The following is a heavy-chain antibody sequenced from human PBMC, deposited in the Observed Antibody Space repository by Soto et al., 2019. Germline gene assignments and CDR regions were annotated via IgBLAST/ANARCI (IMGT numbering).Heavy chain of an antibody. D-gene: IGHD2-21*02. CDR2: IYYSGST. CDR3: ARQRTTVVTQAYFDH. V-gene: IGHV4-39*01. Sequence: SETLSLTCTVSVGSISSSSYYWGWIRQPPGKGLEWIGSIYYSGSTYYNPSFKSRVTISIDTSKNQFSLKLSSVTATDTAVYYCARQRTTVVTQAYFDHWGQGALVTVSS. CDR1: VGSISSSSYY. J-gene: IGHJ4*02.